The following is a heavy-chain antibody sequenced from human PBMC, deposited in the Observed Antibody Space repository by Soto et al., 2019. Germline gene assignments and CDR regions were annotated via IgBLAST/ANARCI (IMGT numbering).Heavy chain of an antibody. V-gene: IGHV3-23*01. CDR1: GFTFKNFA. Sequence: EVQLLESGGGLVQPGGSLRLSCAASGFTFKNFAMTWVRQAPGKGLEWVSAISGSAGSTYYADSVRGRFTISRDNSKNTLFLQMNSLRAEDTAAYYCAKAELSYYWGQGALVTVSS. J-gene: IGHJ4*02. D-gene: IGHD1-7*01. CDR2: ISGSAGST. CDR3: AKAELSYY.